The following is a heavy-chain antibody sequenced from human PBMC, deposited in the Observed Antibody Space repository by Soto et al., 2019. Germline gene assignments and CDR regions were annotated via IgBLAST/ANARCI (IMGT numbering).Heavy chain of an antibody. CDR2: ISTYNGNT. CDR3: ARTTMVRGVSDPWFDP. D-gene: IGHD3-10*01. V-gene: IGHV1-18*01. CDR1: GYTFTSYG. Sequence: QVQLVQSGAEVKKPGASVKVSCKASGYTFTSYGISWVRQAPGQGLEWMGWISTYNGNTNYAQKLQGRVTMTTDTSTSTAYMELRSLRSDDTAVYYGARTTMVRGVSDPWFDPWGQGTLVTVSS. J-gene: IGHJ5*02.